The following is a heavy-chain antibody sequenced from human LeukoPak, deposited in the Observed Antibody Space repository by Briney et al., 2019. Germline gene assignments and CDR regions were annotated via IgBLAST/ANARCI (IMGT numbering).Heavy chain of an antibody. Sequence: PSETLSLTCTVSGGSISSYYWSWIRQPPGKGLEWIGYIYYSGSTNYNPSLKSRVTISVDTSKNQFSLKLSSVTAADTAVYYCARHGYDSSAYYWYFDLWGRGTLVTVSS. CDR3: ARHGYDSSAYYWYFDL. V-gene: IGHV4-59*08. J-gene: IGHJ2*01. CDR1: GGSISSYY. D-gene: IGHD3-22*01. CDR2: IYYSGST.